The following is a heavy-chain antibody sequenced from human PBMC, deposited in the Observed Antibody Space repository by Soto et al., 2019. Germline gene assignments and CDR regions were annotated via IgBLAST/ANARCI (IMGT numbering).Heavy chain of an antibody. J-gene: IGHJ1*01. CDR3: ARGKYEVYQYFQY. D-gene: IGHD3-3*01. Sequence: GGSLRLSCAASGFTFSSYGMHWVRQAQGKGLEWVTFISYDGNNKYYADSVKGRVTVSRDNGKSTLYLQMNNLRVEDTAVYYCARGKYEVYQYFQYWGQGTLLTLSS. CDR1: GFTFSSYG. V-gene: IGHV3-30*03. CDR2: ISYDGNNK.